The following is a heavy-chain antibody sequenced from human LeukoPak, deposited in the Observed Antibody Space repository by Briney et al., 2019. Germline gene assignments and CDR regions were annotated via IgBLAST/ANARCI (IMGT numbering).Heavy chain of an antibody. J-gene: IGHJ5*02. CDR2: INRSGST. CDR1: GGSFSGYY. V-gene: IGHV4-34*01. CDR3: ATQQDIVVVPAAIGGWFDP. D-gene: IGHD2-2*02. Sequence: SETLSLTCAVYGGSFSGYYWSWIRQPPGKGLEWIGEINRSGSTNYNPSLKSRVTISADTSKNQFSLKLSSVTAADTAVYYCATQQDIVVVPAAIGGWFDPWGQGTLVTVSS.